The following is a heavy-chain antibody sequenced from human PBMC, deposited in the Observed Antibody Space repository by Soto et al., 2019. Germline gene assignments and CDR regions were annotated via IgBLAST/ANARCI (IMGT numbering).Heavy chain of an antibody. CDR2: TYYRSKWYN. D-gene: IGHD2-2*01. J-gene: IGHJ4*02. Sequence: SQTLSLTCAISVDSVSSNSAAWNWIMQSPSRGLEWLGRTYYRSKWYNDHAVSVKSRITINPDTSKNQFSLQLNSVIPEDTAVYYCARSQRGNFEYWGQGTLVNVSS. CDR3: ARSQRGNFEY. CDR1: VDSVSSNSAA. V-gene: IGHV6-1*01.